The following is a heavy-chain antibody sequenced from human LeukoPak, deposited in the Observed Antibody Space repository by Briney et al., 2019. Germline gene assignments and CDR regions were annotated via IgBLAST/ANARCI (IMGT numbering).Heavy chain of an antibody. Sequence: GGSLRLSCAASGFTFDDYGMSWVRQAPAKGLEWVSGINWNGGSTGYADSVKGRFTSSRDNAKNSLYLQMNSLRAEDTALYYCARAQTDTMIVVVGAFDIWGQGTMVTVSS. CDR3: ARAQTDTMIVVVGAFDI. CDR1: GFTFDDYG. J-gene: IGHJ3*02. D-gene: IGHD3-22*01. CDR2: INWNGGST. V-gene: IGHV3-20*04.